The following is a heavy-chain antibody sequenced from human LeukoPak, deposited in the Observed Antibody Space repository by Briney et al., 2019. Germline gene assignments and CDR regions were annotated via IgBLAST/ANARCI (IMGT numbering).Heavy chain of an antibody. V-gene: IGHV3-30*04. D-gene: IGHD4-17*01. CDR2: ISYDGSNK. CDR3: TRDLRGDYLFDY. CDR1: GFTFSSYA. Sequence: GRSLRLSCAASGFTFSSYAMHWVRQAPGKGLEWVAVISYDGSNKYYADSVKGRFSISRDNSKNTLHLEMDSLRVDDTAMYYCTRDLRGDYLFDYWGQGTLVTVSS. J-gene: IGHJ4*02.